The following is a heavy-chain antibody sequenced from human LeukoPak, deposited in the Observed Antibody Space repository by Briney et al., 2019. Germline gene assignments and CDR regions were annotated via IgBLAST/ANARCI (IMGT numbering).Heavy chain of an antibody. CDR3: TTIKRGNIFGYFDF. J-gene: IGHJ4*02. Sequence: SETLSLTCTVSGGSMTTHHWNWIRQTPGKGMEWIGYVFDSGRTKENPSLKSRVTLSADTSKNQLSLRLSSVNAAHTAVYYCTTIKRGNIFGYFDFWGQGILVTVSS. CDR2: VFDSGRT. CDR1: GGSMTTHH. V-gene: IGHV4-59*11. D-gene: IGHD5-18*01.